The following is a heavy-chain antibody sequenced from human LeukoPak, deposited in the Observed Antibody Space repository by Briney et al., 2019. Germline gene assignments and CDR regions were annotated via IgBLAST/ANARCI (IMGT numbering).Heavy chain of an antibody. CDR2: ISGSGGST. D-gene: IGHD2-2*01. J-gene: IGHJ4*02. Sequence: GGSLRLSCAASGFTFSSYAMSWVRQAPGKGLEWVSAISGSGGSTYYADSVKGRFTISRDNSKNTLYLQMNSLRAEDTAVYYCAKDGARRVVVPAAKDYWGQGTLVTVSS. CDR1: GFTFSSYA. V-gene: IGHV3-23*01. CDR3: AKDGARRVVVPAAKDY.